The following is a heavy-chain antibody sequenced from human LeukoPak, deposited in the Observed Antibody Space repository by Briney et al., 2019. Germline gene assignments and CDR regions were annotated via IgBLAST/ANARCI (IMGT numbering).Heavy chain of an antibody. CDR2: INHSGST. J-gene: IGHJ3*02. CDR3: AKHFFMSVAGIISLPFYAFDI. V-gene: IGHV4-34*01. CDR1: GGSFSGNY. Sequence: SETLSLTCAVHGGSFSGNYWNWIRQPPGKGLEWIGEINHSGSTNYNPSLKSRATISVDTSKNQFSLKLSSVTAADTAVYYCAKHFFMSVAGIISLPFYAFDIWGQGTMVTVSS. D-gene: IGHD6-19*01.